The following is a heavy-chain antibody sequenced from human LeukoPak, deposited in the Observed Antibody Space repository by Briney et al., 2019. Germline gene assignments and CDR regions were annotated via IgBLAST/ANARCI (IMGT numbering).Heavy chain of an antibody. CDR2: ISGSGGDT. CDR1: GFTFRSYA. CDR3: AKTTAGYSSGRYPGWPIDY. V-gene: IGHV3-23*01. D-gene: IGHD6-19*01. Sequence: GGSLRLSCAASGFTFRSYAIYWVRQAPGKGLEWVSGISGSGGDTYFADSVKGRFTISRDNSKNAVFLQMDSLRAEDTAVYYCAKTTAGYSSGRYPGWPIDYWGQGTLVTVSS. J-gene: IGHJ4*02.